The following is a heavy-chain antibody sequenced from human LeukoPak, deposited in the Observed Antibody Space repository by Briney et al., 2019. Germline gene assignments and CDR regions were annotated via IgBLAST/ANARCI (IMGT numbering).Heavy chain of an antibody. D-gene: IGHD6-13*01. V-gene: IGHV4-34*01. CDR1: GGSFSGYY. CDR3: ARDSSSWYPNYFDY. J-gene: IGHJ4*02. Sequence: SETLSLTCAVYGGSFSGYYWSWIRQPPGKGLEWIGSIYYSGSTYYNPSLKSRVTISVDTSKNQFSLKLSSVTAADTAVYYCARDSSSWYPNYFDYWGQGTLVTVSS. CDR2: IYYSGST.